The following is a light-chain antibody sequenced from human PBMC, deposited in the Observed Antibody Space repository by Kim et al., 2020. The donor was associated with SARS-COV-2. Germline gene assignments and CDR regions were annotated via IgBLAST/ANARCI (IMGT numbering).Light chain of an antibody. V-gene: IGKV3-15*01. J-gene: IGKJ1*01. CDR2: GAS. Sequence: EILITQSPGTLSASPGESATLYCRASQSIGSSLAWYQKRPGQAPRLLIFGASIRATGIPARFSGGGSGSEFNLTISGLQSDDFAVYYCQQYRDWPPWTFGQGTKVDIK. CDR3: QQYRDWPPWT. CDR1: QSIGSS.